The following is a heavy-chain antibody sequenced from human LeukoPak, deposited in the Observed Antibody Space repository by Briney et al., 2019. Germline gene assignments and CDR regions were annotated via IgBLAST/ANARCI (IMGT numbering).Heavy chain of an antibody. V-gene: IGHV4-34*01. CDR2: INHSGST. J-gene: IGHJ4*02. CDR1: GGSFSGYY. CDR3: ARVGDSSGYSIDY. Sequence: SETLSLTCAVYGGSFSGYYWSWIRQPPGKGLEWIGEINHSGSTNYNPSLKSRVTISVDTSKNQFSLKLSSVTAADTAVYYCARVGDSSGYSIDYWGQGTLVTVSS. D-gene: IGHD3-22*01.